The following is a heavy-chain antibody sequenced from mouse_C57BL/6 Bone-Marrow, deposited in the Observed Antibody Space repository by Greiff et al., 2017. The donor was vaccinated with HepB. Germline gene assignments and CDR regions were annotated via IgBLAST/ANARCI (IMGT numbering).Heavy chain of an antibody. CDR2: INPYNGGT. V-gene: IGHV1-19*01. CDR3: ARGGSSWYYCDY. Sequence: EVQLQQSGPVLVKPGASVKMSCKASGYTFTDYYMNWVQQSHGKSLEWIGVINPYNGGTSYNQKFKGKATLTVDKSSSTAYMELNSLTSEDSAVYYCARGGSSWYYCDYWGQGTTLIVSS. CDR1: GYTFTDYY. D-gene: IGHD1-1*01. J-gene: IGHJ2*01.